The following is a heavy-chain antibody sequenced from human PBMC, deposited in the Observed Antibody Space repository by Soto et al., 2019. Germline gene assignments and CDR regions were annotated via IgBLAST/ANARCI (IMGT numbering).Heavy chain of an antibody. D-gene: IGHD2-21*02. CDR3: ARSHGGRDRHFDY. CDR1: GFTFNDYY. CDR2: ISTTSDYI. J-gene: IGHJ4*02. Sequence: QVQLVESGGGLVKPGGSLRLSCAASGFTFNDYYVNWIRQTPGKGLEWLSYISTTSDYIHYADSVRGRFTISRDNAKDSLSLQMNNLSAEDTAIYYSARSHGGRDRHFDYWGQGTLVTVSS. V-gene: IGHV3-11*05.